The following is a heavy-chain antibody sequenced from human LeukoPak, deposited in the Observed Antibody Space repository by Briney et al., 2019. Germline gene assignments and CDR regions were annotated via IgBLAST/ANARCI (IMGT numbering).Heavy chain of an antibody. CDR2: INPNSGGT. V-gene: IGHV1-2*02. CDR1: GYTFTGYY. D-gene: IGHD2-15*01. J-gene: IGHJ4*02. Sequence: ASVKVSCKASGYTFTGYYMHWVRQAPGQGLEWMGWINPNSGGTNYAQKFQGRVTMTRDTSISTAYMELSRLRSDDTAVYYCAXXXXXXXXXXXVAAKRSWYFDYWGQGTLVTVSS. CDR3: AXXXXXXXXXXXVAAKRSWYFDY.